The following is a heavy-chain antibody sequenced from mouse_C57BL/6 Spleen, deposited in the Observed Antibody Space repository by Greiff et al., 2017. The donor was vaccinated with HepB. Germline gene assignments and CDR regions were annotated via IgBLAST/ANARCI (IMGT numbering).Heavy chain of an antibody. CDR2: INYDGSST. D-gene: IGHD2-4*01. J-gene: IGHJ3*01. V-gene: IGHV5-16*01. Sequence: EVKLMESEGGLVQPGSSMKLSCTASGFTFSDYYMAWVRQVPEKGLEWVANINYDGSSTYYLDSLKSRFIISRDNAKNILYLQMSSLKSEDTATYYCAKGRDIYYDYDAWFAYWGQGTLVTVSA. CDR1: GFTFSDYY. CDR3: AKGRDIYYDYDAWFAY.